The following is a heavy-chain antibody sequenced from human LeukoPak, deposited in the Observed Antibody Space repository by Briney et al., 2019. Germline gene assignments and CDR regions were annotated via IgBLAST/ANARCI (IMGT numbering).Heavy chain of an antibody. J-gene: IGHJ5*02. CDR1: GGSISSGGYY. Sequence: PSETLTLTCTVSGGSISSGGYYWSWIRQHPGKGLEWIGYIYYSGSTYYNPSLKSRVTISVDTSKNQFSLKLSSVTAADTAVYYCARSHGSGSSCWFDPWGQGTLVTVSS. V-gene: IGHV4-31*03. CDR2: IYYSGST. D-gene: IGHD3-10*01. CDR3: ARSHGSGSSCWFDP.